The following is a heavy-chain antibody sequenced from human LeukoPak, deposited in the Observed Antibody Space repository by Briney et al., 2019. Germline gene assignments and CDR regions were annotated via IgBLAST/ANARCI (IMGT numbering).Heavy chain of an antibody. D-gene: IGHD2-15*01. V-gene: IGHV3-7*01. Sequence: GGSLRLSCAASGFTFSSYWMSWVRQAPGKGLEWVANIKQDGSEKYYVDSVKGRFTISRDNAKNSLYLQMNSLRAEDTAVYYCASLGYCSGGSCYSGRYNWFDPWGQGTLVTVSS. J-gene: IGHJ5*02. CDR3: ASLGYCSGGSCYSGRYNWFDP. CDR1: GFTFSSYW. CDR2: IKQDGSEK.